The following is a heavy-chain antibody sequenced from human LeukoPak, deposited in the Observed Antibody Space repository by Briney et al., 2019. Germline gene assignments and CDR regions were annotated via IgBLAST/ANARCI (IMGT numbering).Heavy chain of an antibody. V-gene: IGHV1-69*01. D-gene: IGHD4-23*01. CDR1: GGTFSNYA. CDR3: AGSPPPPTTVITPGSFNNWFDP. J-gene: IGHJ5*02. Sequence: ASVKVSCKASGGTFSNYAISWVRQAPGQGLEWMGGIIPIFDTANYAQKFQGRVTITADESTSTAYMELSSLRSEDTAVYYCAGSPPPPTTVITPGSFNNWFDPWGQGTLVTVSS. CDR2: IIPIFDTA.